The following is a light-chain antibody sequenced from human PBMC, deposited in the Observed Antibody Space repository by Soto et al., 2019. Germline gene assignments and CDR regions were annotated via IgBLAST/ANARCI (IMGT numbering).Light chain of an antibody. Sequence: QSVLTQPPSASGSPGRSVTISCTGTSSDVGGYNYVSWYQQHPGKAPKLMISEVSKRPSGVPDRFSGSKSGNTASLTVSGLQAEDEADYYCSSYAGSNNFVFGTGTKLTVL. J-gene: IGLJ1*01. V-gene: IGLV2-8*01. CDR3: SSYAGSNNFV. CDR2: EVS. CDR1: SSDVGGYNY.